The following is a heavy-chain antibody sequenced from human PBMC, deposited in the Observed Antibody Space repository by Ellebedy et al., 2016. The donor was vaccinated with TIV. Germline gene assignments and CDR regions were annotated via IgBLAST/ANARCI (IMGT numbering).Heavy chain of an antibody. CDR3: ARDREAGGLDF. J-gene: IGHJ4*02. Sequence: AASVKVSCKASGYTFTGYYIFWVRQAPGQGLEWMGGISPIFETANYAQKFQGRVTITADDFTSTACIELNSLTSEDTAGYYCARDREAGGLDFWGQGTLVTVSS. CDR1: GYTFTGYY. V-gene: IGHV1-69*13. D-gene: IGHD3-10*01. CDR2: ISPIFETA.